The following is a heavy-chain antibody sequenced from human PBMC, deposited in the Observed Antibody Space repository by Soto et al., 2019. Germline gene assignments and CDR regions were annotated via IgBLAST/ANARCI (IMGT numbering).Heavy chain of an antibody. V-gene: IGHV3-30*18. CDR3: AKVRADCSSTSCHEHIDY. CDR1: GFTFSSYG. Sequence: QVQLVETGGGMVQPGRSLRLSCAASGFTFSSYGMHWVRQAPGKGLEWVAVISYDGSNKYYADSVKGRFTISRDNSKNTLYLQMNSLRAEDTAVYYCAKVRADCSSTSCHEHIDYWGQGTLVTVSS. D-gene: IGHD2-2*01. J-gene: IGHJ4*02. CDR2: ISYDGSNK.